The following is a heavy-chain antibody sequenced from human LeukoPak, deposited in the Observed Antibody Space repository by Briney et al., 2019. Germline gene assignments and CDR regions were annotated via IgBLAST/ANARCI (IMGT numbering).Heavy chain of an antibody. V-gene: IGHV3-7*01. CDR2: LKQDGSEI. CDR1: DFTFSNYW. D-gene: IGHD4-17*01. J-gene: IGHJ4*02. CDR3: ATIEAVRFHY. Sequence: PGGSLRLSCVASDFTFSNYWMSWVRQAPGKGLEWAGNLKQDGSEIYYLDSVKGRFTISRDNTKNSLYLQMNSLRAEDTAVYYCATIEAVRFHYWGQGTLVTVSS.